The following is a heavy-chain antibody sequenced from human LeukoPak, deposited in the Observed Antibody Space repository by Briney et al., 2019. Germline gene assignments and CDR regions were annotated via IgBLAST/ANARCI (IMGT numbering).Heavy chain of an antibody. Sequence: ASVKVSCKTSGYTFTAYYMSWVRQAPGQGLEWIGWINPDTGDTNYAQQFQGRVTMSRDTSITTAYMELTRLRSDDTAVYYCASLGSTWYFDYWGQGTLVTVSS. D-gene: IGHD6-13*01. V-gene: IGHV1-2*02. CDR3: ASLGSTWYFDY. J-gene: IGHJ4*02. CDR1: GYTFTAYY. CDR2: INPDTGDT.